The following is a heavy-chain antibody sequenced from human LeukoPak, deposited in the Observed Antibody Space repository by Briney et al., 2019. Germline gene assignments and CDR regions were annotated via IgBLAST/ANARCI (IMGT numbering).Heavy chain of an antibody. D-gene: IGHD3-10*01. CDR2: ISSSGNTT. V-gene: IGHV3-11*04. J-gene: IGHJ4*02. CDR3: ARNQRITMVQGVIKEIDY. Sequence: PGGSLRLSCAASGFTFSDYYMSWIRQAPGKGLECVSYISSSGNTTYHADSVKGRFTISRDNAKNSLYLQMSSLRAADTAVYYCARNQRITMVQGVIKEIDYWGQGTLVTVSS. CDR1: GFTFSDYY.